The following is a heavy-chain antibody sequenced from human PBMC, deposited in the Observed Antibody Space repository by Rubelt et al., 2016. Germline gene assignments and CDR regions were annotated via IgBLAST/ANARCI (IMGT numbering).Heavy chain of an antibody. CDR2: VNDSGTT. V-gene: IGHV4-34*01. J-gene: IGHJ6*02. CDR3: ARGLVRGLIIYYGMDV. Sequence: QVQLRQWGAGLLKPSETLSLACAVYGESFSGYYWTWIRQTPGKGLEWIGEVNDSGTTNYTASLTSRARISVNTSKNHLSLKLTSVTAADTAVYYCARGLVRGLIIYYGMDVWGPGTTVTVSS. CDR1: GESFSGYY. D-gene: IGHD3-10*01.